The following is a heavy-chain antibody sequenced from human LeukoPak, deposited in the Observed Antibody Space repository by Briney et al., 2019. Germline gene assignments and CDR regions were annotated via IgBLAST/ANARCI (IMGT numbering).Heavy chain of an antibody. CDR3: ASFRYFDWLAPDY. V-gene: IGHV1-18*01. CDR1: GGTFSSYA. J-gene: IGHJ4*02. D-gene: IGHD3-9*01. Sequence: ASVKVSCKASGGTFSSYAISWVRQAPGQGLEWMGWISAYNGNTNYAQKLQGRVTMTTDTSTSTAYMELRSLRSDDTAVYYCASFRYFDWLAPDYWGQGTLVTVSS. CDR2: ISAYNGNT.